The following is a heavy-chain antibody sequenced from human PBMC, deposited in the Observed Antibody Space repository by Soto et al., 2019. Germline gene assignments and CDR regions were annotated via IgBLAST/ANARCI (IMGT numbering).Heavy chain of an antibody. D-gene: IGHD1-1*01. CDR1: GFSVSTSGMC. J-gene: IGHJ6*02. Sequence: ASGPTLVNPTQTLTLTCTVSGFSVSTSGMCESWIRQPPGKALEWLALIDWDNNKYYSTSLKTRLTISKDTSKNQVVLTMTNVDPVDLATYYCARSTGYYYYYGVDVWGQGTTVTVSS. V-gene: IGHV2-70*13. CDR3: ARSTGYYYYYGVDV. CDR2: IDWDNNK.